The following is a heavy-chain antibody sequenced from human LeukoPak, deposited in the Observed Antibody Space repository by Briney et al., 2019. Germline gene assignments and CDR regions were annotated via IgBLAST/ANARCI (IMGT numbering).Heavy chain of an antibody. D-gene: IGHD2-21*02. CDR2: IDTDGTGT. J-gene: IGHJ6*03. CDR1: GFTFSKYW. Sequence: PGGSLRLSCAASGFTFSKYWMHWVRHDSGKGLQWVSRIDTDGTGTTYADSVKGRFTISRDNAKNTLSLQMNSLRVEDTAVYYCVKELVVTGIRIMDVWGKGTTVTVSS. V-gene: IGHV3-74*01. CDR3: VKELVVTGIRIMDV.